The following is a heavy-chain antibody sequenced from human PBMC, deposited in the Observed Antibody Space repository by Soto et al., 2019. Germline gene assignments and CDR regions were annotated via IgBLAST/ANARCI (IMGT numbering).Heavy chain of an antibody. V-gene: IGHV4-59*01. CDR3: ARTPFVRGYSGYDFDY. CDR1: GGSISSYY. Sequence: SETLSLTCTVSGGSISSYYWSWIRQPPGKGLEWIGYIYYSGSTNYNPSLKSRVTISVDTSKNQFSLKLSSVTAADTAVYYCARTPFVRGYSGYDFDYWGQGTLVTVSS. CDR2: IYYSGST. J-gene: IGHJ4*02. D-gene: IGHD5-12*01.